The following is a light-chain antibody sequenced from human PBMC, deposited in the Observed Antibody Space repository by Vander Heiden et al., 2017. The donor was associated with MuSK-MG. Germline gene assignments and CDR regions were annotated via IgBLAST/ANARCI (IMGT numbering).Light chain of an antibody. Sequence: SYVLTQPPSVSGAPGKTARITCGGNNIGSKSVHWYQQTAGPAPVLVVYDDSDRPSGIPERFSGSNSGNTATLTISRVEAGDEADYYCQVWDSSSDPLVFGGGTKLTVL. CDR2: DDS. V-gene: IGLV3-21*03. J-gene: IGLJ3*02. CDR3: QVWDSSSDPLV. CDR1: NIGSKS.